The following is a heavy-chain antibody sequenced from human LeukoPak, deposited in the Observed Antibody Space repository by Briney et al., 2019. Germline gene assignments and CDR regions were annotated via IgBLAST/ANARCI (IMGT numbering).Heavy chain of an antibody. CDR1: GFTFRSYE. D-gene: IGHD3-10*02. J-gene: IGHJ6*04. V-gene: IGHV3-48*03. CDR2: VGGSGSSI. CDR3: AELGITMIGGV. Sequence: GGSLRLSCAASGFTFRSYEMNWVRQAPGKGLEWVSYVGGSGSSIFYADSVKGRFTISRDNAKHSLSLQMNSLRAEDTAVYYCAELGITMIGGVWGKGTTVTISS.